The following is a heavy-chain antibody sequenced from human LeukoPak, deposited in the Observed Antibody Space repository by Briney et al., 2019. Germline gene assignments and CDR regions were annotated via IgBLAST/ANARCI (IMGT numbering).Heavy chain of an antibody. CDR1: GYTFTGYY. CDR2: INPNSGGT. J-gene: IGHJ4*02. CDR3: ASMYSSGWYDDY. D-gene: IGHD6-19*01. Sequence: ASVKVSCKASGYTFTGYYMHWVRQAPGQGLEWMGWINPNSGGTNYAQKFQGGVTMTRDTSISTAYMELSRLRSDDTAVYYCASMYSSGWYDDYWGQGTLVTVSS. V-gene: IGHV1-2*02.